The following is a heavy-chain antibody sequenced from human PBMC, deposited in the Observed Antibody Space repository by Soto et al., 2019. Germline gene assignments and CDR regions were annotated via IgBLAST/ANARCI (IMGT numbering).Heavy chain of an antibody. CDR3: ARGRFGAYVDF. CDR1: GDSMRNYY. Sequence: QVQLQESGPGLVKPSETLSLTCTVSGDSMRNYYWSWIRQSPGKGLEWMAYIEYSGRTEVKPSLQSRVTVSSDTSKNQLSLTLNSVTAADTAIYYCARGRFGAYVDFWGQGTLVAVSS. J-gene: IGHJ4*02. V-gene: IGHV4-59*01. D-gene: IGHD3-10*01. CDR2: IEYSGRT.